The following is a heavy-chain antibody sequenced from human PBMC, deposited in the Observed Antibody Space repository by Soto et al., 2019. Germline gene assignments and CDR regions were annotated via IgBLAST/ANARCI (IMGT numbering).Heavy chain of an antibody. CDR1: GFTFSNYG. CDR2: IWDGGGNK. CDR3: AREGLMAGCKDF. V-gene: IGHV3-33*01. D-gene: IGHD6-19*01. Sequence: GGSLRLSCAASGFTFSNYGIRWVRQAPGKGLEWVALIWDGGGNKYYADSVKGRFIVSRDNTNNTNYLQLNSLTADDTAVYDCAREGLMAGCKDFWGQGTMVTVSS. J-gene: IGHJ4*02.